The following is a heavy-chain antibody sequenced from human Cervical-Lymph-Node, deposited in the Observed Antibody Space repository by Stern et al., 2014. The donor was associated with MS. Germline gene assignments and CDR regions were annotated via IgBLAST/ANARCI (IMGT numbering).Heavy chain of an antibody. CDR2: ISSSSSYI. Sequence: EVQLVESGGGLVKPGGSLRLSCAASGFTFSSYSMNWVRQAPGKGLEWVSSISSSSSYIYYADSVKGRFTISRDNAKNSLYLQMNSLRAEDTAVYYCARDSSNWYCVDYWGQGTLVTVSS. V-gene: IGHV3-21*02. CDR1: GFTFSSYS. J-gene: IGHJ4*02. CDR3: ARDSSNWYCVDY. D-gene: IGHD6-13*01.